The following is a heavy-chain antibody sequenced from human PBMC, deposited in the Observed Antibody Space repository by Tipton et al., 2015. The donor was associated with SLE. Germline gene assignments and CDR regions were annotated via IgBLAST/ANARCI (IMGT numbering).Heavy chain of an antibody. V-gene: IGHV4-61*01. CDR1: GGSISSGSYY. CDR3: ARGDFYDYIWGSYRLDAFDI. J-gene: IGHJ3*02. D-gene: IGHD3-16*02. CDR2: VYVSGST. Sequence: TLSLTCTVSGGSISSGSYYWSWIRQSPGKGLEWIGYVYVSGSTNYNPSLKSRVTISVDTSKNQFSLKLSSVTAADTAVYYCARGDFYDYIWGSYRLDAFDIWGQGTMVTVSS.